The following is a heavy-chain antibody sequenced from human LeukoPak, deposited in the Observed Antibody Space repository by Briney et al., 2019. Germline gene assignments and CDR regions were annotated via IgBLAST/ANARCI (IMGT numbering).Heavy chain of an antibody. V-gene: IGHV3-11*01. CDR3: AREREDSGEKQLSEAFDI. Sequence: GGSLRLSCAASGFTFSDYYMSWIRQAPGKGLEWVSYISSSGSTTYYADSVKGRFTISRDNAKNSLYLQMNSLRAEDTAVYYCAREREDSGEKQLSEAFDIWGQGTMVTVSS. CDR1: GFTFSDYY. D-gene: IGHD6-13*01. CDR2: ISSSGSTT. J-gene: IGHJ3*02.